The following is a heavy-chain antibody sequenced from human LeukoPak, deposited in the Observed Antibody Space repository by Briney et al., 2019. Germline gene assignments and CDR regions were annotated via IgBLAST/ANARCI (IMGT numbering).Heavy chain of an antibody. D-gene: IGHD3-9*01. Sequence: ASVKVSCQASGYTFTSYYMHWVRQAPGQALEWMGIINPSGGSTSYPQKFQGRVTITRDTSTSIVYMELSSLRSEDTAVYYCARDRPKLRYFDWLYAFDIWGQGTMVTVSS. CDR1: GYTFTSYY. CDR3: ARDRPKLRYFDWLYAFDI. J-gene: IGHJ3*02. CDR2: INPSGGST. V-gene: IGHV1-46*01.